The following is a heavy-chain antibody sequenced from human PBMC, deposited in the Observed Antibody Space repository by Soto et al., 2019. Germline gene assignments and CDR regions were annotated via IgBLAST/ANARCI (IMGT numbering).Heavy chain of an antibody. V-gene: IGHV3-30*18. J-gene: IGHJ4*02. Sequence: ESGGGVVQPGRSLRLSCAASGFTFSSYGMHWVRQAPGKGLEWVAVISYDGSNKYYADSVKGRFTISRDNSKNTLYLQMNSLRAEDTAVYYCAKEYYGDYGAMDYWGQGTLVTVSS. CDR2: ISYDGSNK. CDR1: GFTFSSYG. D-gene: IGHD4-17*01. CDR3: AKEYYGDYGAMDY.